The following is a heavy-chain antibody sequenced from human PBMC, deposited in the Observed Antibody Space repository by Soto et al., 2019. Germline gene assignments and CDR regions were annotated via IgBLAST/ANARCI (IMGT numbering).Heavy chain of an antibody. CDR3: ARSSSGDYMVYDWFDP. J-gene: IGHJ5*02. Sequence: QVQLQESGPGLVKPSQTLSLTCTVSGGSISSGDYYWTWIRQPPGKGLEHIGYIFYSGSPYYNPSLKSRVTISVATSKTQFSLKLSSVTAADTAVYYCARSSSGDYMVYDWFDPWGQGTLVTVSS. CDR1: GGSISSGDYY. CDR2: IFYSGSP. D-gene: IGHD4-17*01. V-gene: IGHV4-30-4*01.